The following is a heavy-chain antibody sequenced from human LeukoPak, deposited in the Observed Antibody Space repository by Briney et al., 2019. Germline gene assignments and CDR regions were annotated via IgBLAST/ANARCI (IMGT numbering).Heavy chain of an antibody. V-gene: IGHV2-70*10. D-gene: IGHD6-13*01. CDR2: IDWDDDK. CDR3: ARLIAAAAYLDY. Sequence: SGPALVKPTQTLTLTCTSSGFSLSTRGLCVSWIRQPPRKALEWIARIDWDDDKYYSTSLTTSASISEHTSTEYVVITMTYIDPGDTATYYCARLIAAAAYLDYWGQGMLVTASS. CDR1: GFSLSTRGLC. J-gene: IGHJ4*02.